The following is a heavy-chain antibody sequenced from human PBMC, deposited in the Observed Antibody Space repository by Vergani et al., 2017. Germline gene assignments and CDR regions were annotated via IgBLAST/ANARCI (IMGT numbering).Heavy chain of an antibody. Sequence: EVQLVESGGGLVKRGGSLRLSCAASGFSFNSYWMHWVRQVPGKGLLWVSAISGHGDRTYYADSVKGRFTISRDNSKNTVYLQMNSLKAEDRATYYCAREERSNTSPFVGDWGQGTLVTV. J-gene: IGHJ4*02. D-gene: IGHD2/OR15-2a*01. CDR3: AREERSNTSPFVGD. CDR1: GFSFNSYW. V-gene: IGHV3-23*04. CDR2: ISGHGDRT.